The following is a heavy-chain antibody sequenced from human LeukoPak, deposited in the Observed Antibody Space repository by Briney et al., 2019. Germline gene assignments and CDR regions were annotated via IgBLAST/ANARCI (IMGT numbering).Heavy chain of an antibody. CDR1: GASISSQY. J-gene: IGHJ5*02. V-gene: IGHV4-59*11. CDR2: VSYSGGT. CDR3: ARDIISEYSSSHSHFDP. Sequence: PSETLSLTCTASGASISSQYWSWIRQPPGKGLEWIGYVSYSGGTSYSPSLKSRVTISVDTSKNQFSLRLTSVTAADTAVYYCARDIISEYSSSHSHFDPWGQGTLVTVSS. D-gene: IGHD6-6*01.